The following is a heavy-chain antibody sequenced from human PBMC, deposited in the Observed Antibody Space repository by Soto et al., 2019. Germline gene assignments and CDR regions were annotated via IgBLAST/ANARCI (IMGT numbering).Heavy chain of an antibody. J-gene: IGHJ4*02. CDR3: ARVWGRTFDY. V-gene: IGHV4-30-2*01. D-gene: IGHD7-27*01. CDR2: IYHSVST. Sequence: SETLSLTCAVSGGSISSGGYSWSWIRQPPGKGLECIGYIYHSVSTYYNPSLKSRVTISVDRSKNQFSLKLSSVTAADTAVYYCARVWGRTFDYWGQGTLVTVSS. CDR1: GGSISSGGYS.